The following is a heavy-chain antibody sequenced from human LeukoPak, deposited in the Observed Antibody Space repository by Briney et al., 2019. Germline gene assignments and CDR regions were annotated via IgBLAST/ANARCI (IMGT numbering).Heavy chain of an antibody. D-gene: IGHD6-6*01. CDR1: GGSFSGYY. Sequence: SETLSLTCAVYGGSFSGYYWSWIRQPPGKGLEWIGEINHSGSTSYNPSLKSRVTISVDTSKNQFSLKLSSVTAADTAVYYCARALGSAARHYYYYYGMDVWGQGTTVTVSS. V-gene: IGHV4-34*01. CDR2: INHSGST. CDR3: ARALGSAARHYYYYYGMDV. J-gene: IGHJ6*02.